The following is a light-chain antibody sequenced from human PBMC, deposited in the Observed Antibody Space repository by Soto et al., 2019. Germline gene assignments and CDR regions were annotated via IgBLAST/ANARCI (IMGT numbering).Light chain of an antibody. CDR2: GAS. Sequence: EIVLTQSPATLSVSPGERATLSCRASQPISRTLAWYQQKPGQAPRLLFYGASTRATGVPARFSGSGCGYDFPLTIDSRQSEDFAFYFCQQYNDWPYTFGQGTKLEIK. CDR3: QQYNDWPYT. J-gene: IGKJ2*01. CDR1: QPISRT. V-gene: IGKV3-15*01.